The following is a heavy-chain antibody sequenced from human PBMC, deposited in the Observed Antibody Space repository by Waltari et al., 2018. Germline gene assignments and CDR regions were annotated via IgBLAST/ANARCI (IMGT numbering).Heavy chain of an antibody. Sequence: QVQLVQSGAEVKKPGASVKVSCKASGYTFSGYFINWVRPAPGQGPEGVGRMSPVSGGTNFAQNFQGRVIMTRDTSINTAYMELISLRSDDTAVYYCARGDDEDYWGQGTLVTVSS. CDR3: ARGDDEDY. V-gene: IGHV1-2*06. CDR2: MSPVSGGT. D-gene: IGHD1-1*01. CDR1: GYTFSGYF. J-gene: IGHJ4*02.